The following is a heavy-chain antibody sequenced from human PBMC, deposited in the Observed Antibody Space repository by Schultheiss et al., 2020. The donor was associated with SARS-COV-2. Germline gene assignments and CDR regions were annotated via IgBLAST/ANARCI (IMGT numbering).Heavy chain of an antibody. CDR2: INPNSGGT. J-gene: IGHJ4*02. CDR3: ARGGIQRHEFDY. V-gene: IGHV1-2*02. Sequence: ASVKVSCKASGYTFTSYGISWVRQAPGQGLEWMGWINPNSGGTNYAQKFQGRVTMTRDTSISTAYMELSRLRSDDTAVYYCARGGIQRHEFDYWGQGTLVTVSS. CDR1: GYTFTSYG.